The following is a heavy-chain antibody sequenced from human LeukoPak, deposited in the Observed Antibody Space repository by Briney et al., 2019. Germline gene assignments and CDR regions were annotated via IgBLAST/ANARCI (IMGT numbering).Heavy chain of an antibody. CDR3: AKSSAPGIAAAGDLDY. Sequence: GGSLRLSCAASGFTFSSYAMSWVRQAPGKGLEWVSAISGSGGSTYYADSVKGRFTISRDNSKNTLYLQMDSLRAEDTAVYYCAKSSAPGIAAAGDLDYWGQGTLVTVSS. CDR1: GFTFSSYA. D-gene: IGHD6-13*01. J-gene: IGHJ4*02. CDR2: ISGSGGST. V-gene: IGHV3-23*01.